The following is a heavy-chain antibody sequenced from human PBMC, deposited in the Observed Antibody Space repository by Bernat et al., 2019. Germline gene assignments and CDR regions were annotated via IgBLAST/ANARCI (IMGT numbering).Heavy chain of an antibody. Sequence: EVQLVESGGGLVKPGGSLRLSCAASGFTFSSYWMHWVRQAPGKGLVWDSRINSDGSSTSYADSVKGRFTISRDNAKNTLYLQMNSLRAEDTAVYYCARDEAAAVDYWGQGTLVTVSS. CDR3: ARDEAAAVDY. J-gene: IGHJ4*02. D-gene: IGHD6-13*01. CDR1: GFTFSSYW. CDR2: INSDGSST. V-gene: IGHV3-74*01.